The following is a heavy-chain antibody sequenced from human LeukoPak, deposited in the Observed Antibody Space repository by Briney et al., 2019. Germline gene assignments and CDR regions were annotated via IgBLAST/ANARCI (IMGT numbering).Heavy chain of an antibody. J-gene: IGHJ4*02. D-gene: IGHD5-12*01. CDR1: GYTFTVYY. V-gene: IGHV1-2*02. CDR2: INPNSGGT. CDR3: ARGTGYSGYDYGFDY. Sequence: ASVKVSCKASGYTFTVYYMHWVRQAPGQGLELMGWINPNSGGTNYAQKFQGRVTINRDTSISTAYMELSRLRSDDTAVYYCARGTGYSGYDYGFDYWGQGTLVTVSS.